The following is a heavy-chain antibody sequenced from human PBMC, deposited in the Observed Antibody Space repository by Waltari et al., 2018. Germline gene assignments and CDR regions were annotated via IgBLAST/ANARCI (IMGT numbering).Heavy chain of an antibody. CDR1: GYTFTGYY. CDR2: INPNSGGK. J-gene: IGHJ3*02. V-gene: IGHV1-2*02. Sequence: QVQLVQSGAEVKKPGASVKVSCKASGYTFTGYYMHWVRQAPGQGLEWMGWINPNSGGKNYAQKFQGRVTMTRDTSISTAYMELSRLRSDDTAVYYCLYGGNDPFAFDIWGQGTMVTVSS. CDR3: LYGGNDPFAFDI. D-gene: IGHD2-15*01.